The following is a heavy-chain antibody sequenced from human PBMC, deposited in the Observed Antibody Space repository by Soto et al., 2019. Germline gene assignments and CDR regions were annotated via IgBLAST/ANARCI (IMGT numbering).Heavy chain of an antibody. CDR1: GYTFTTYN. Sequence: QEQLVQSGAEVKKPGASVKLSCKASGYTFTTYNMHWVRQAPGQGLEWMGIINPGDGSASWSQKFRGRVTMTRDTSTNTVYMELSSLRSDDTAVYYCARDLDRSSGYYFKNWFDPWGQGTLVTVSS. J-gene: IGHJ5*02. CDR2: INPGDGSA. CDR3: ARDLDRSSGYYFKNWFDP. V-gene: IGHV1-46*01. D-gene: IGHD3-22*01.